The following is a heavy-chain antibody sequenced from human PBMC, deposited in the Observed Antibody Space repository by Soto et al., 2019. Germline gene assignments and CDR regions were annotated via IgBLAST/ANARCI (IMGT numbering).Heavy chain of an antibody. CDR2: LNSHDGLT. D-gene: IGHD5-12*01. J-gene: IGHJ4*02. V-gene: IGHV3-21*01. CDR1: GFTFNSYD. Sequence: GGSLRLSCAASGFTFNSYDMNWVRQAPGKGLEWVSSLNSHDGLTHYADAVKGRFAISRDNAKNSLYLQMNSLRVEDTAVYYCTRGGYNEGGFDYWGQGNLVTVSS. CDR3: TRGGYNEGGFDY.